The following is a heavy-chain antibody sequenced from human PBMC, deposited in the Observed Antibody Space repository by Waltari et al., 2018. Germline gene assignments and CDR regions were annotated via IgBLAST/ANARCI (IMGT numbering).Heavy chain of an antibody. CDR3: ATAVPIHSLVY. CDR2: MGGSGHSI. V-gene: IGHV3-11*01. Sequence: QVQLVESGGGLVKPGGSLRLSCGASGFAFSDDYMPWIRQVPGKGLEWVTYMGGSGHSIYYRDSVNGRFTISRDNAKNSLYLQMSNLRAEDTAVYYCATAVPIHSLVYWGQGTLVTVS. J-gene: IGHJ4*02. D-gene: IGHD2-2*02. CDR1: GFAFSDDY.